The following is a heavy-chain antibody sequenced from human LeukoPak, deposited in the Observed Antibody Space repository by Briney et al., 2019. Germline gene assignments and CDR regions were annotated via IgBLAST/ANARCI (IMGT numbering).Heavy chain of an antibody. J-gene: IGHJ4*02. V-gene: IGHV3-23*01. CDR3: ARAAQHLDY. Sequence: GGSLRLSCAASGFTFSSYAMNWVRQAPGKGLEWVSAISGGGGTTYYADSVKGRFTISRDNSKNTLYLQMNRLRVEDTAVYYCARAAQHLDYWGQGTLVTVSS. CDR1: GFTFSSYA. CDR2: ISGGGGTT.